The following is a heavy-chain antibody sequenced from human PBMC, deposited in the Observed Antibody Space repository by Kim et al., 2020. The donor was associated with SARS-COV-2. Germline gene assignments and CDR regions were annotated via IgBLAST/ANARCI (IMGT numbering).Heavy chain of an antibody. CDR3: ARAIPLSSYYDSSGYKFDY. V-gene: IGHV1-69*01. D-gene: IGHD3-22*01. Sequence: GRVTITADESTSTAYMELSSLRSEDTAVYYCARAIPLSSYYDSSGYKFDYWGQGTLVTVSS. J-gene: IGHJ4*02.